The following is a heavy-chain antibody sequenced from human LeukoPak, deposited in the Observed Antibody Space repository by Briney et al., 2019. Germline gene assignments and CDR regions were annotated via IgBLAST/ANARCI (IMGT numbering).Heavy chain of an antibody. D-gene: IGHD4-17*01. CDR1: GFTVSSNY. CDR3: ARDRRLRRSYGMDV. CDR2: IYSGGST. J-gene: IGHJ6*02. Sequence: PGGSLRLSCAASGFTVSSNYMSWVRQAPGKGLEWVSVIYSGGSTYYADSVKGRFTISRDNSKNTLYLQMNRLRAEDTAVYYCARDRRLRRSYGMDVWGQGTTVTVSS. V-gene: IGHV3-66*01.